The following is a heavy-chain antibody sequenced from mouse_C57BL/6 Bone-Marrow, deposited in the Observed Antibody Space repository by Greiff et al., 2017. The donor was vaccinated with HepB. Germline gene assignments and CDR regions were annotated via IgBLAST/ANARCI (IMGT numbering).Heavy chain of an antibody. CDR1: VYSFPDYW. D-gene: IGHD2-3*01. Sequence: VKLQQPGAGLVKPGASLTFSCKASVYSFPDYWMHWVEQRPGQGLEWIGMIHPNSGSTNYNEKFKSKATLTVDKSSSTAYMQLSSLTSEDSAVYYCARGGDDCYSADYWGQGTTLTDSS. CDR3: ARGGDDCYSADY. J-gene: IGHJ2*01. V-gene: IGHV1-64*01. CDR2: IHPNSGST.